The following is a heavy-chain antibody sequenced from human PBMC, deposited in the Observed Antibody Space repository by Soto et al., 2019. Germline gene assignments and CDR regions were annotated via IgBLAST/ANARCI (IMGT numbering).Heavy chain of an antibody. J-gene: IGHJ3*02. Sequence: SETLSLTCTVSGGSVSSGSYYWSWIRQPPGKGLEWIGYIYYSGSTNYNPSLKSRVTISVDTSKNQFSLKLSSVTAADTAVYYCARTYRYYYDSSGYYGAFDIWGQGTMVTVSS. CDR1: GGSVSSGSYY. V-gene: IGHV4-61*01. D-gene: IGHD3-22*01. CDR3: ARTYRYYYDSSGYYGAFDI. CDR2: IYYSGST.